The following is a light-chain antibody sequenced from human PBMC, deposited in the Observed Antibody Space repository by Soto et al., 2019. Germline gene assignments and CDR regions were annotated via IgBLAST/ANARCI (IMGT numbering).Light chain of an antibody. Sequence: DVVMTQSPLSLHVTIGQPASISCRSNQSLVHSDGIAYFSWFQQRPGRSPRRLIYKVSNRDSGVPARLSGSGSGTDFALKISRVEAEDVGVYYCMQGTHWPITFCQGTRLEI. CDR3: MQGTHWPIT. V-gene: IGKV2-30*02. CDR1: QSLVHSDGIAY. J-gene: IGKJ5*01. CDR2: KVS.